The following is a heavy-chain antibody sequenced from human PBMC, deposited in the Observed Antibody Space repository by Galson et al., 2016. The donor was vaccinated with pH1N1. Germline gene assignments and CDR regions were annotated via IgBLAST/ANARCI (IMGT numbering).Heavy chain of an antibody. CDR1: GFTFSDSY. CDR2: IRGSGDYA. CDR3: ARTRGYSYGSFDY. Sequence: SLRLSCAASGFTFSDSYMSWIRQAPGKGLEFVSYIRGSGDYANYADSVEGRFTISRDNAKNSLFLQMNSLRVEDAAVYYCARTRGYSYGSFDYWGQGTLVTVSS. V-gene: IGHV3-11*06. J-gene: IGHJ4*02. D-gene: IGHD5-18*01.